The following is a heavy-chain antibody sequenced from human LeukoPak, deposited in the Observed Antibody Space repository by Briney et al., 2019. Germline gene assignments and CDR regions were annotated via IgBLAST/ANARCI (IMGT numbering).Heavy chain of an antibody. V-gene: IGHV3-33*01. Sequence: PGGSLRLSCAASGFTFSSHGMHWVRQAPGKGLEWVAVIWYDGSNKYYADSVKGRFTISRDNSKNTLYLQMNSLRAEDTAVYYCAREGTMVRGLDVWGQGTTVTVSS. J-gene: IGHJ6*02. CDR3: AREGTMVRGLDV. D-gene: IGHD3-10*01. CDR1: GFTFSSHG. CDR2: IWYDGSNK.